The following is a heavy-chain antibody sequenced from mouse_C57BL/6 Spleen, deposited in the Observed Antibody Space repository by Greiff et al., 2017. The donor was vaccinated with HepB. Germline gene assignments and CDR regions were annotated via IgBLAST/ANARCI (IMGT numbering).Heavy chain of an antibody. D-gene: IGHD2-1*01. CDR1: GYTFTSYW. V-gene: IGHV1-55*01. J-gene: IGHJ1*03. CDR2: IYPGSGST. Sequence: QVQLKQPGAELVKPGASVKMSCKASGYTFTSYWITWVKQRPGQGLEWIGDIYPGSGSTNYNEKFKSKATLTVDTSSSTAYMQLSSLTSEDSAVYYCARKGVEGNFYWYFDVWGTGTTVTVSS. CDR3: ARKGVEGNFYWYFDV.